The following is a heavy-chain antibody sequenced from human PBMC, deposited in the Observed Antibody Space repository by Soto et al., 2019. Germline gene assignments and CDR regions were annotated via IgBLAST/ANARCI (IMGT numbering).Heavy chain of an antibody. J-gene: IGHJ4*02. CDR1: GFTFSSYS. CDR2: ISSSSSTI. Sequence: ESGGGLVQPGGSLRLSCAASGFTFSSYSMNWVRQAPGKGLEWVSYISSSSSTIYYADSVKGRFTISRDNAKNSLYLQMNSLRAEDTAVYYCARAPLTIFGVVILYYFDYWGQGTLVTVSS. V-gene: IGHV3-48*01. D-gene: IGHD3-3*01. CDR3: ARAPLTIFGVVILYYFDY.